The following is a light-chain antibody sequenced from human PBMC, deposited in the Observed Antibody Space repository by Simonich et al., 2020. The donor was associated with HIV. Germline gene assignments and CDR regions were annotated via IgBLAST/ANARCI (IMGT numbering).Light chain of an antibody. Sequence: DIQMTQSPSSLSASVGDRVTITCRASQGSSNSLAWYQQKPGKAPQLLIYDASNLETGVPSRFSGSGSGTDFTFTISSLQPEDIATYYCQQYDNLPYTFGQGTKLEIK. V-gene: IGKV1-33*01. J-gene: IGKJ2*01. CDR2: DAS. CDR3: QQYDNLPYT. CDR1: QGSSNS.